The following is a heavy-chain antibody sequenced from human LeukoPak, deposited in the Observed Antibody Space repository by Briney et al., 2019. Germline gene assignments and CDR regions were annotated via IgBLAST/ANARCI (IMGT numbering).Heavy chain of an antibody. V-gene: IGHV3-23*01. D-gene: IGHD6-13*01. Sequence: PGGSLRLSCAASGFTFSSYAMSWVRQAPGKGLEWVSAISGSGGSTYYADSVKGRFTISRDSSKNTLYLQMNSLRAEDTAVYYCAKRQQQRSFFDYWGQGTLVTVSS. CDR2: ISGSGGST. CDR3: AKRQQQRSFFDY. CDR1: GFTFSSYA. J-gene: IGHJ4*02.